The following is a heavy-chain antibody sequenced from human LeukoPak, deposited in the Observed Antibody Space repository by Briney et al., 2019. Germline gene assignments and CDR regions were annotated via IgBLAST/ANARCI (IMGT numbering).Heavy chain of an antibody. J-gene: IGHJ5*02. V-gene: IGHV3-7*01. CDR1: GFTFTNYW. D-gene: IGHD6-6*01. CDR3: ASSSYSCSSS. Sequence: GGSLRLSCAASGFTFTNYWMLWVRQAPGKGLKWVANINEDGSEKYYVGSVEGRFTISRDNAKNSVFLQMNSLRADDTAMYYCASSSYSCSSSWGQGTLVTVSS. CDR2: INEDGSEK.